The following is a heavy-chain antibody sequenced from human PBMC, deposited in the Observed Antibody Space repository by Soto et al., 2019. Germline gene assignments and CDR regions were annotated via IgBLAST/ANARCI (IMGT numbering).Heavy chain of an antibody. CDR3: ARDYGSGRTRGDY. V-gene: IGHV3-66*01. Sequence: EVQLVESGGGLVQPGGSLRLSCAASGFTVSSNYMSWVRQAPGKGLEWVSVIYSGGSTYYADSVKGRFTISRDNSKNTLYLQMNSLRAEDTAVYYCARDYGSGRTRGDYWGQGTLVTVSS. J-gene: IGHJ4*02. D-gene: IGHD3-10*01. CDR1: GFTVSSNY. CDR2: IYSGGST.